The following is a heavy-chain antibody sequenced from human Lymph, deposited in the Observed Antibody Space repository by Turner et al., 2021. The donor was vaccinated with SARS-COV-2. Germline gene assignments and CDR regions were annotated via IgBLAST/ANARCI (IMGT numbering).Heavy chain of an antibody. J-gene: IGHJ4*02. Sequence: EVQLVESGGGFIQPGGSLRLSCAASGFTVSSNYMTWVRQAPGMGLEWVSIIYSGGSTFYADSVKGRFTISRDNSKNTLYLQMNSLRADDTAVYYCARVLPYGDYFDFWGQGTLVTVSS. CDR1: GFTVSSNY. V-gene: IGHV3-53*01. CDR3: ARVLPYGDYFDF. D-gene: IGHD4-17*01. CDR2: IYSGGST.